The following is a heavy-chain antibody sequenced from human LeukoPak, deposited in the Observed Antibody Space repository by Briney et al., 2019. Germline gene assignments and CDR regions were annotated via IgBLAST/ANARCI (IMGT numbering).Heavy chain of an antibody. CDR1: GGSISSDY. D-gene: IGHD2-21*02. CDR3: ARDVAYCGGDCYSDYYYYMDV. J-gene: IGHJ6*03. Sequence: SSETLSLTCIVSGGSISSDYWSWIRQPPGKGLEWIGRIYTSGSTNYNPSLKSRVTISVDKSKNQFSLKLSSVTAADTAVYYCARDVAYCGGDCYSDYYYYMDVWGKGTTVTVSS. V-gene: IGHV4-4*07. CDR2: IYTSGST.